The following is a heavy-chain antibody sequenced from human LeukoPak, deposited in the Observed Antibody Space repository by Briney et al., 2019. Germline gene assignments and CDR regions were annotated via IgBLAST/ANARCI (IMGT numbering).Heavy chain of an antibody. J-gene: IGHJ5*02. V-gene: IGHV4-30-2*01. CDR1: GGSISSGGYY. CDR3: ASMNNCSGGSCYLFDP. D-gene: IGHD2-15*01. Sequence: SQTLSLTCTVSGGSISSGGYYWSWIRQPPGKGLEWIGYIYHSGSTYYNPSLKSRVTISVDRSKNQFSLKLSSVTAADTAVYYCASMNNCSGGSCYLFDPWGQGTLVTVSS. CDR2: IYHSGST.